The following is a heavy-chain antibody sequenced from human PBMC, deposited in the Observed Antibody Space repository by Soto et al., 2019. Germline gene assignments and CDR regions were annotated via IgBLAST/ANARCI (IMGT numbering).Heavy chain of an antibody. J-gene: IGHJ6*03. CDR1: GGTFSSYT. V-gene: IGHV1-69*02. CDR3: ARGVVEVHRFGEPSTDLGYYYYMDV. D-gene: IGHD3-10*01. CDR2: IIPILGIA. Sequence: ASVKVSCKASGGTFSSYTISWVRQAPGQGLEWMGRIIPILGIANYAQKFQGRVTITADKSTSTAYMELSSLRSEDTAVYYCARGVVEVHRFGEPSTDLGYYYYMDVWGKGTTVTVSS.